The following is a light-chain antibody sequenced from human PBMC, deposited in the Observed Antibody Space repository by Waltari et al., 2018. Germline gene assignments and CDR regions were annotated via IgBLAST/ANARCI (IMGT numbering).Light chain of an antibody. Sequence: AIRMTQSPSSLSASTGDRVTITCRASQGISSYLAWYQQKPGKAPKLLIYAASTLQSGVPSRFSGSRSGPDFTLTIRCLQSEDFVTYYCQQYYSYPRTFGQGTKLEIK. CDR1: QGISSY. J-gene: IGKJ2*02. CDR2: AAS. V-gene: IGKV1-8*01. CDR3: QQYYSYPRT.